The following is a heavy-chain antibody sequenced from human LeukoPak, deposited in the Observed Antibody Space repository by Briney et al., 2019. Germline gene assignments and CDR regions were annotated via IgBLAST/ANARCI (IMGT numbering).Heavy chain of an antibody. V-gene: IGHV3-30*02. CDR3: AKDGHGTMDF. D-gene: IGHD3-3*01. CDR1: GFTFSRNA. J-gene: IGHJ4*02. Sequence: GGSLRLSCAASGFTFSRNAMHWVRQAPGKGLEWVAVLRYDGSNEYLDTVKGRFTISRDNSKNTLYLQMNSLKPEDTAVYYCAKDGHGTMDFWGQGTLVTVSS. CDR2: LRYDGSNE.